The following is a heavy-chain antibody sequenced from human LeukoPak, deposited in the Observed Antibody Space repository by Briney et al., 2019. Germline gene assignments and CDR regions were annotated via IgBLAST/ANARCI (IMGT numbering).Heavy chain of an antibody. D-gene: IGHD3-16*02. J-gene: IGHJ4*02. CDR1: GFIFSSYW. CDR2: INQEGSER. Sequence: GGSLRLSCEVSGFIFSSYWMSWVRQAPGKGLEWVGNINQEGSERNHGDSVNGRFTISRDNAENPLYLQMNSLRAEDMAVYYCARIIGAFGTYRYDSWGQGTLVSVSS. V-gene: IGHV3-7*01. CDR3: ARIIGAFGTYRYDS.